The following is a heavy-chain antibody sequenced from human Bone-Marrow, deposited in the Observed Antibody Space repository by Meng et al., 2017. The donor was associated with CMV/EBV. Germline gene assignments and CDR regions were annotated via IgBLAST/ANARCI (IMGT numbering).Heavy chain of an antibody. Sequence: GESLKISCKASGYTFTGYYMHWVRQAPGQGLEWMGWINPNSGGTNYAQKFQGRVTMTRDTSISTAYMELSRLRSDDTAVYYCAREGQLVLGYYGVDVWGQGTTVTVSS. CDR3: AREGQLVLGYYGVDV. V-gene: IGHV1-2*02. D-gene: IGHD6-6*01. CDR2: INPNSGGT. CDR1: GYTFTGYY. J-gene: IGHJ6*02.